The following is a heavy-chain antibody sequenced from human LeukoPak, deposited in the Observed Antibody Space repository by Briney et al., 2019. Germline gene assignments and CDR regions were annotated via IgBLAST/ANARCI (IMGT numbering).Heavy chain of an antibody. J-gene: IGHJ4*02. CDR1: GGSFSGYY. CDR2: INHSGST. Sequence: SETLSLTCAVYGGSFSGYYWSWIRQPPGKGLEWIGEINHSGSTNYNPSLKCRVTISVDTSKNQFSLKLSSVTAADTAVYYCAREYYYDSSGYFYWGQGTLVTVSS. D-gene: IGHD3-22*01. V-gene: IGHV4-34*01. CDR3: AREYYYDSSGYFY.